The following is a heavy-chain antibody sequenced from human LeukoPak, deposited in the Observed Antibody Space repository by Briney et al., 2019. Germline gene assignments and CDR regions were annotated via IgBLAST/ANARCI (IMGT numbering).Heavy chain of an antibody. CDR2: IKQDGSEK. CDR1: GFTFSSYW. CDR3: ARDNGGRYSYGDY. D-gene: IGHD5-18*01. V-gene: IGHV3-7*01. J-gene: IGHJ4*02. Sequence: GGSLRLSCAASGFTFSSYWMSWVRQAPGKGLEWVANIKQDGSEKYYVDSVKGRFTISRDNARNSLYLQMNSLRAEDTAVYYCARDNGGRYSYGDYWGQGTLVTVSS.